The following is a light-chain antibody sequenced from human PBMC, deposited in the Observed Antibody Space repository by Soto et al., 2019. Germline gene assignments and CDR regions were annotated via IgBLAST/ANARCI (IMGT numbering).Light chain of an antibody. Sequence: QSVLTQPPSASGTAGQRVTISCSGSSSNIGSNYVYWYQQLPGTAPKLLIYRNNQRPSGVPDRFSGSKSGTSASLAISGLRSEDEADYYCAAWDDSLSVYLFGTGTKLTVL. CDR1: SSNIGSNY. J-gene: IGLJ1*01. V-gene: IGLV1-47*01. CDR2: RNN. CDR3: AAWDDSLSVYL.